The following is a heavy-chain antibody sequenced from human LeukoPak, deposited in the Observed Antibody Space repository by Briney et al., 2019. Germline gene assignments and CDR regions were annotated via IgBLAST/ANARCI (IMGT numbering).Heavy chain of an antibody. CDR3: ARDRAGKVVVPAAISWYFDY. V-gene: IGHV3-23*01. D-gene: IGHD2-2*01. J-gene: IGHJ4*02. CDR2: ITGGGRT. CDR1: GFTFNNYA. Sequence: GGSLRLSCAASGFTFNNYAVMWVRQAQGQRLEWVSAITGGGRTYYADSAKGRFTISRDNSKNTLYLQMNRLRAEDTAVYYCARDRAGKVVVPAAISWYFDYWGQGTLVTVSS.